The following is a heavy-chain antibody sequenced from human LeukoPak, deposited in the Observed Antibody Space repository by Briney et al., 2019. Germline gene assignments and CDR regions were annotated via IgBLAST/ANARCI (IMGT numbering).Heavy chain of an antibody. CDR3: AKGRRVDANDHFDY. CDR2: INPSGGST. V-gene: IGHV1-46*01. CDR1: GYTFTSYY. D-gene: IGHD1-1*01. J-gene: IGHJ4*02. Sequence: ASVKVSCKASGYTFTSYYMHWVRQATGQGLEWMGIINPSGGSTSYAQKFQGRVTMTTDTSTSTAYMELRTLISDDTAVYYCAKGRRVDANDHFDYWGQGTLVTVSS.